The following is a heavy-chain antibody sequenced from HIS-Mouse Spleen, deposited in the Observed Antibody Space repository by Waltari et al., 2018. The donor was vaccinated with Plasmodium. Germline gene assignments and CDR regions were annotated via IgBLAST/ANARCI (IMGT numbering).Heavy chain of an antibody. CDR1: GYTFTGYY. D-gene: IGHD6-13*01. CDR2: IKPNSGGT. J-gene: IGHJ4*02. Sequence: QVQLVQSGAEVKKPGASVKVSCKASGYTFTGYYMPWVRQAPGQGLEWMGVIKPNSGGTNYAQKFQGRVTMTRDTSISTAYMELSRLRSDDTAVYYCARDLAAAGHFDYWGQGTLVTVSS. V-gene: IGHV1-2*02. CDR3: ARDLAAAGHFDY.